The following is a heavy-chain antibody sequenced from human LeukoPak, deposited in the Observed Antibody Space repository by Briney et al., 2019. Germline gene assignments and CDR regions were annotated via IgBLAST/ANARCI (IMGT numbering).Heavy chain of an antibody. V-gene: IGHV4-30-4*08. Sequence: SQTLPLTCTVSGGSISSGDYYWSWIRQPPGKGLEWIGYIYYSGSTYYNPSLKSRVTIPVDTSKNQFSLKLSSVTAADTAVYYCARGLLGWFDPWGQGTLVTVSS. J-gene: IGHJ5*02. D-gene: IGHD2/OR15-2a*01. CDR3: ARGLLGWFDP. CDR2: IYYSGST. CDR1: GGSISSGDYY.